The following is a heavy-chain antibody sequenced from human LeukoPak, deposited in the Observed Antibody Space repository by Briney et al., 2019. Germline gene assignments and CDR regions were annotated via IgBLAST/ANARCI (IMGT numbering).Heavy chain of an antibody. CDR1: GFTFSNYA. V-gene: IGHV3-23*01. CDR3: AKDIAVADVNWFDH. J-gene: IGHJ5*02. D-gene: IGHD6-19*01. Sequence: PGGSLRLSCAASGFTFSNYAMTWIRQAPGKGLEWVSSISSSGGSTYYADSVKGRFTISRDNSKNTLYLQVTSLRADDTAVYYCAKDIAVADVNWFDHWGQGTLVTVSS. CDR2: ISSSGGST.